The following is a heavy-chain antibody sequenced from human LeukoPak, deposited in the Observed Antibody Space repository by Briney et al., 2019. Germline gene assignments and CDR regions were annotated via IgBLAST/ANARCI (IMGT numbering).Heavy chain of an antibody. Sequence: ASVKVSCKASGGTFSSYAIRWVRQAPGQGLEWMGGIIPIFGTANYAQKFQGRVTITADKSTSTAYMELSSLRSEDTAVYYCASLEHILLTGPLDYWGQGTLVTVSS. V-gene: IGHV1-69*06. CDR2: IIPIFGTA. J-gene: IGHJ4*02. CDR1: GGTFSSYA. CDR3: ASLEHILLTGPLDY. D-gene: IGHD3-9*01.